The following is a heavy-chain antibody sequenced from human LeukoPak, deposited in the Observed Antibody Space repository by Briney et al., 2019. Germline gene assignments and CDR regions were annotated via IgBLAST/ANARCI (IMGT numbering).Heavy chain of an antibody. V-gene: IGHV1-69*05. CDR1: GGTFSSYA. D-gene: IGHD5-24*01. Sequence: SVKVSCKASGGTFSSYAISWVRQAPGQGLEWMGGIIPIFGTANYAQKFQGRVTITTDESTSTAYMELSSLRSGDTAVYYCARDGSRDGYWNDYWGQGTLVTVSS. J-gene: IGHJ4*02. CDR3: ARDGSRDGYWNDY. CDR2: IIPIFGTA.